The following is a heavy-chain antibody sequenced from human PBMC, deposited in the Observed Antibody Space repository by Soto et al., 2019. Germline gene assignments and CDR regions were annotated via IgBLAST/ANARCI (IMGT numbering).Heavy chain of an antibody. D-gene: IGHD3-22*01. Sequence: EVQLVESGGGVVQPGRSLRLSCAASGFTFDDYAMHWVRQAPGKGLEWVSGISWNSGSIGYADSVKGRFTISRDNAKNSLYLQMNSLRAEDTALYYCAKDSGDMIVVARGAFDIWGQGTMVTVSS. CDR1: GFTFDDYA. CDR2: ISWNSGSI. V-gene: IGHV3-9*01. CDR3: AKDSGDMIVVARGAFDI. J-gene: IGHJ3*02.